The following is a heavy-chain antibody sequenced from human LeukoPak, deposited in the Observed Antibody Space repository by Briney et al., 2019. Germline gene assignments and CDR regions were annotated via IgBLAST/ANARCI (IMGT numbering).Heavy chain of an antibody. CDR1: GGTFSSYA. CDR3: ARLVGYCSSTSCLDFDY. V-gene: IGHV1-69*05. CDR2: IIPIFGTA. D-gene: IGHD2-2*01. Sequence: SVKVSCKASGGTFSSYAISWVRQAPGQGLEWMGWIIPIFGTANYAQKFQGRVTITTDESTSTAYMELSSLRSEDTAVYYCARLVGYCSSTSCLDFDYWGQGTLVTVSP. J-gene: IGHJ4*02.